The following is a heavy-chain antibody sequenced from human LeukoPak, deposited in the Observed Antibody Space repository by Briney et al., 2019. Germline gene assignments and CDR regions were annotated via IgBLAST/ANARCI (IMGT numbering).Heavy chain of an antibody. V-gene: IGHV1-2*02. Sequence: GASVKASCKASGYTFTDSYMHWVRQAPGQGLEWMGWINPNSGGIKYAQKFQGRVTMTRDTSISTAYMELIRLRSDDTAVYYCARGILLRAAGPQEMDYWGQGTLVTVSS. CDR1: GYTFTDSY. CDR2: INPNSGGI. CDR3: ARGILLRAAGPQEMDY. J-gene: IGHJ4*02. D-gene: IGHD6-13*01.